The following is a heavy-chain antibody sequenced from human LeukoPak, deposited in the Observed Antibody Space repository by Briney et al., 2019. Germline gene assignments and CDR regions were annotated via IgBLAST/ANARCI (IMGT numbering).Heavy chain of an antibody. CDR3: AKDGDGYNGPIDY. V-gene: IGHV3-30*18. D-gene: IGHD5-24*01. Sequence: GRSLRLSCAASGFTFSSYGMHWVRQAPGKGLEWVAVISYDGSNKYYADSVKGRFTISRDNSKNTLYLQMNSLRAEDTAVYYCAKDGDGYNGPIDYWGQGTLVTVSS. CDR2: ISYDGSNK. CDR1: GFTFSSYG. J-gene: IGHJ4*02.